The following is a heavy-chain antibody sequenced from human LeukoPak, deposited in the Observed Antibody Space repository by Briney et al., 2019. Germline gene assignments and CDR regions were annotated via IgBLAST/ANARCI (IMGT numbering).Heavy chain of an antibody. CDR2: ISGSGGST. CDR3: NSYVAGRGPFDY. V-gene: IGHV3-23*01. Sequence: GGSLRLSCAASGFTFSSYAMSWVRQAPGKELEWVSAISGSGGSTYYADSVKGRFTISRDNSKNTLYLQMNSLRAEDTAVYYCNSYVAGRGPFDYWGQGTLVTVSS. D-gene: IGHD6-19*01. J-gene: IGHJ4*02. CDR1: GFTFSSYA.